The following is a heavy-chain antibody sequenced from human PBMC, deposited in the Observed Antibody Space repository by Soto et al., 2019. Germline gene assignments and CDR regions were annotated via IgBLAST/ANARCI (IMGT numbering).Heavy chain of an antibody. V-gene: IGHV4-59*08. J-gene: IGHJ3*02. CDR2: IFHTGTT. CDR1: GGSIPNYY. CDR3: TTEAYDNSGSLAFDI. Sequence: QVQLQESGPGLVKPSETLSLTCTVSGGSIPNYYYSWIRQPPGKGLEWIGYIFHTGTTSYNPSLKSRVTLSVDTSQSQFSPKLNSVTAADTAVYYCTTEAYDNSGSLAFDIWGPGTLVTVS. D-gene: IGHD3-22*01.